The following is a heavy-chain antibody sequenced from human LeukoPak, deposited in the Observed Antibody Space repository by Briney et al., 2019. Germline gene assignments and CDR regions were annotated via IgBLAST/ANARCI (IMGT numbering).Heavy chain of an antibody. Sequence: PGGSLILSCAASGVIFSNYWMHWVRQAPGKGLVWVSRINRDGSSTSYAASVKGRFTISRDNAKNTLYLQMNSLRAEDTAVYYCARGGGYSYGSFDYWGQGTLVTVSS. CDR1: GVIFSNYW. V-gene: IGHV3-74*01. D-gene: IGHD5-18*01. CDR3: ARGGGYSYGSFDY. CDR2: INRDGSST. J-gene: IGHJ4*02.